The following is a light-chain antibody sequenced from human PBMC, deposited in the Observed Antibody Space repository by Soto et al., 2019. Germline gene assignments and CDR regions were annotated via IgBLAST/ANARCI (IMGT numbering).Light chain of an antibody. V-gene: IGLV1-44*01. Sequence: QAVVTQPPSASGTPGQRVTISCSGSSSNIGSHTVNWYQQLPGTAPKLLIYSNNQRPSGVPDRFSGSKSGTSASLAISGLQSEDEADYYCAAWDDSLNGYVFGTGTKVTVL. CDR1: SSNIGSHT. J-gene: IGLJ1*01. CDR2: SNN. CDR3: AAWDDSLNGYV.